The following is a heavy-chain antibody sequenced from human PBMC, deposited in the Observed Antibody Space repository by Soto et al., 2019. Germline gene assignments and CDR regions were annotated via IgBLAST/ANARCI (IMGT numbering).Heavy chain of an antibody. Sequence: QVQLVQSGAEVKKPGSSVKVSCKASGGTFSSYTISWVRQAPGQGLEWMGRIIPILGIANYAQKFQGRVTITADKSTSTSYMELSSLRSEDTVVYYCAGQDIVVVPAATTVTTTVDYWGQGTLVTVSS. CDR3: AGQDIVVVPAATTVTTTVDY. CDR1: GGTFSSYT. CDR2: IIPILGIA. V-gene: IGHV1-69*02. D-gene: IGHD2-2*01. J-gene: IGHJ4*02.